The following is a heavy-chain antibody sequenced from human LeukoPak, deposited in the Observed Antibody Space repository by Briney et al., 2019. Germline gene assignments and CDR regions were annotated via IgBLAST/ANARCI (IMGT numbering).Heavy chain of an antibody. CDR1: GFTFSSYG. V-gene: IGHV3-30*02. D-gene: IGHD2-8*01. J-gene: IGHJ4*02. Sequence: GGSLRLSCAASGFTFSSYGMHWVRQAPGKGLEWVAFIRYDGSNKYYADSVKGRFTISRDNSKNTLYLQMNSLRAEDTAVYYCAKDQHSDIVLMVYAIGGPGPFDYWGQGTLVTVSS. CDR2: IRYDGSNK. CDR3: AKDQHSDIVLMVYAIGGPGPFDY.